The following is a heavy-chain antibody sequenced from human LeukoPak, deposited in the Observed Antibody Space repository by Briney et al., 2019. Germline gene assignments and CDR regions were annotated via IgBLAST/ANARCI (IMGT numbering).Heavy chain of an antibody. Sequence: GGSLRLSCAASGFTFSSYAMNWVRQAPGKGLEWVSIIGGSDGTTYYADSVKGRFTISRDNFQNTLYLQMNSLRAEDTAVYYCARRIAAYGPFDPWVQGTLVTVSS. CDR1: GFTFSSYA. V-gene: IGHV3-23*01. D-gene: IGHD2-21*01. J-gene: IGHJ5*02. CDR2: IGGSDGTT. CDR3: ARRIAAYGPFDP.